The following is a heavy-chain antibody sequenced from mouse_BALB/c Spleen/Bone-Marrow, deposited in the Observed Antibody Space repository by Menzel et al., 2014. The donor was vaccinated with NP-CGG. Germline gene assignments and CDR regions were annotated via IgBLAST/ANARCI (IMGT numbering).Heavy chain of an antibody. D-gene: IGHD2-3*01. Sequence: DQLQKTGAELVKPGAPVKLSCKASGYTFTSYWMNWVKQRPGGGLEWNGRIDPSDSETHYNQKFKDKATRTVDKSSSTAYIQLSSLTSEDSAVYYCARALGDGYYYAMVYWGQGTSVTVSS. CDR3: ARALGDGYYYAMVY. CDR1: GYTFTSYW. J-gene: IGHJ4*01. V-gene: IGHV1-69*02. CDR2: IDPSDSET.